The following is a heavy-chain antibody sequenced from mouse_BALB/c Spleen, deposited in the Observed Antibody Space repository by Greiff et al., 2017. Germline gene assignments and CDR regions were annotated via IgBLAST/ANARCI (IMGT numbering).Heavy chain of an antibody. CDR1: GYTFTSYT. CDR3: AREDYGSSPFAY. J-gene: IGHJ3*01. Sequence: QVQLKQSAAELARPGASVKMSCKASGYTFTSYTMHWVKQRPGQGLEWIGYINPSSGYTEYNQKFKDKTTLTADKSSSTAYMQLSSLTSEDSAVYYCAREDYGSSPFAYWGQGTLVTVSA. CDR2: INPSSGYT. D-gene: IGHD1-1*01. V-gene: IGHV1-4*02.